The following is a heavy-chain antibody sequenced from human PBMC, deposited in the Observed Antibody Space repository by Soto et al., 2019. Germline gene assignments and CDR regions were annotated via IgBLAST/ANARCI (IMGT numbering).Heavy chain of an antibody. CDR3: ARGTGYCRGGSCYQPQY. CDR2: ISGSGGST. CDR1: GFTFSSYA. D-gene: IGHD2-15*01. V-gene: IGHV3-23*01. J-gene: IGHJ4*02. Sequence: PGGSLRLSCAASGFTFSSYAMSWVRQAPGKGLEWVSAISGSGGSTYYADTVKGRFTISRDNSKNTLYLQMNSLRAEDTAVYYRARGTGYCRGGSCYQPQYWGQGTLVTVSS.